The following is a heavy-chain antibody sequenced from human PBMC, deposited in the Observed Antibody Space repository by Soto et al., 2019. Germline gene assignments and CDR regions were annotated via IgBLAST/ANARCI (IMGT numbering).Heavy chain of an antibody. CDR1: GGTFSSYA. CDR3: ARGCITIFGVVTQPYYYYYGMDV. V-gene: IGHV1-69*12. D-gene: IGHD3-3*01. J-gene: IGHJ6*02. CDR2: IIPIFGTA. Sequence: QVQLVQSGAEVKKPGSSVKVSCKASGGTFSSYAISWVRQAPGQGLEWMGGIIPIFGTANYAQKFQGRVTSTADEYTSTAYMELSSLRSEDTAVYYCARGCITIFGVVTQPYYYYYGMDVWGQGTTVTVSS.